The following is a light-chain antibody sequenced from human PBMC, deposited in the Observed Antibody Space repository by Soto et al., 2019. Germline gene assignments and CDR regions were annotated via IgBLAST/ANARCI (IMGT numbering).Light chain of an antibody. J-gene: IGLJ2*01. CDR2: EVS. V-gene: IGLV2-8*01. CDR1: SSDVGADNY. CDR3: SSFAGSSNVI. Sequence: QSALTQPPSASGSPGQSVTFSCIGTSSDVGADNYVSWYQQHPGKAPKLMIYEVSKRPSGVPDRFSGSKSANTGSLTVSGLHVEDEDDYYCSSFAGSSNVIFGGGTKLTVL.